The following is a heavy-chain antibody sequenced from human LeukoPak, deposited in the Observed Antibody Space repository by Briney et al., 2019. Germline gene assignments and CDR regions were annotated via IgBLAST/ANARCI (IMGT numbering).Heavy chain of an antibody. CDR1: GYSFTSYW. V-gene: IGHV5-51*01. CDR3: ARRVGYCSSTSCYTMLDY. D-gene: IGHD2-2*02. Sequence: GESLKISCKGSGYSFTSYWIGWVRQMPGKGLEWMGIIYPGDSDTRYSPSFQGQVTISADKSISTAYLQWSSLKASDTAMYYCARRVGYCSSTSCYTMLDYWGQGTLVTVSS. CDR2: IYPGDSDT. J-gene: IGHJ4*02.